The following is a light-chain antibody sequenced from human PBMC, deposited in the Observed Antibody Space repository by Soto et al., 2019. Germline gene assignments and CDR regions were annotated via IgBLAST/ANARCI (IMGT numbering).Light chain of an antibody. J-gene: IGKJ4*01. Sequence: DNPLTQSPSSLSASVGDRVTITCRARHSINDWLAWYQQKPGKAPKLLIYDASSLQSGIPSRFSGSGSGTDFTLTISSLQPEDFASYYCQQVNSYPLTFGGGTKVDIK. V-gene: IGKV1-5*01. CDR2: DAS. CDR3: QQVNSYPLT. CDR1: HSINDW.